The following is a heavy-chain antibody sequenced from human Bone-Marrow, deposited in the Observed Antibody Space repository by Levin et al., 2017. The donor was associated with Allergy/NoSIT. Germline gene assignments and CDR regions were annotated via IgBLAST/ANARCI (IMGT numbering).Heavy chain of an antibody. Sequence: AGGSLRLSCAASGFSLSSYSMNWVRQAPGKGLEWVSSISISSTYIYYADSVKGRFTISRDNANNSLYLQMYSLRAEDTAVYYCARDYSMVRGVEGGWFDPWGQGTLVTVSS. D-gene: IGHD3-10*01. CDR2: ISISSTYI. V-gene: IGHV3-21*01. J-gene: IGHJ5*02. CDR1: GFSLSSYS. CDR3: ARDYSMVRGVEGGWFDP.